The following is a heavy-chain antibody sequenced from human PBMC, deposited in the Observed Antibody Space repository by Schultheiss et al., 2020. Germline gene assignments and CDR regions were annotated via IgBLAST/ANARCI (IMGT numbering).Heavy chain of an antibody. Sequence: GGSLRLSCAASGFTFSSYAMHWVRQAPGKGLEWVAVISYDGSNKYYADSVKGRFTISRDNSKNTLYLQMNSLRAEDTAVYYCAKDYDSSGWYEGYYYYYGMDVWGQGTTVTVSS. CDR3: AKDYDSSGWYEGYYYYYGMDV. CDR2: ISYDGSNK. D-gene: IGHD6-19*01. J-gene: IGHJ6*02. CDR1: GFTFSSYA. V-gene: IGHV3-30*14.